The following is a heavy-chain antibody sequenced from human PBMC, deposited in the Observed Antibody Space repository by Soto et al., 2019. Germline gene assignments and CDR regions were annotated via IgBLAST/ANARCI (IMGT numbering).Heavy chain of an antibody. D-gene: IGHD2-2*01. CDR3: AKDHGIVVPAANYYHYAMNV. J-gene: IGHJ6*02. Sequence: PGGSLRLSCAASGFTFSSYGMHWVRQAPGKGLEWVAVISDDGSNKYYADSVKGRFTISRDNAKNTLYLQMNSLRAEDTAVYYCAKDHGIVVPAANYYHYAMNVWGQGTTVTVSS. V-gene: IGHV3-30*18. CDR1: GFTFSSYG. CDR2: ISDDGSNK.